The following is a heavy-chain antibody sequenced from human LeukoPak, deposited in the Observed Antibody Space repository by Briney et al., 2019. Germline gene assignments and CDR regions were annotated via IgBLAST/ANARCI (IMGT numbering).Heavy chain of an antibody. Sequence: GGSLRLSCAASGFTFSSNWMHWVSQAPGKGLVWVSRINEDGSTTNYADSVKGRSTIFRDNAKNTLYLQMNSLRAEDTAVYYCVRDLGGRSGHWGQGTLVTVSS. V-gene: IGHV3-74*01. CDR1: GFTFSSNW. J-gene: IGHJ4*02. CDR3: VRDLGGRSGH. D-gene: IGHD1-26*01. CDR2: INEDGSTT.